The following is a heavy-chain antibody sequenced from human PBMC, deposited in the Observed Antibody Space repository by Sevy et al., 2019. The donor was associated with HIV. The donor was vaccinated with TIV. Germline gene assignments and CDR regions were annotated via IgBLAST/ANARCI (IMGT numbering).Heavy chain of an antibody. D-gene: IGHD1-26*01. CDR3: ARAPRWGFRDYYYYGMDV. J-gene: IGHJ6*02. V-gene: IGHV6-1*01. CDR1: GDSVSSNSAA. Sequence: KQSQTLSLTCAISGDSVSSNSAAWNWIRQSPSRGLEWLGRTYYRSKWYNDYAVSAKSRITINPDTSKNQFSLQLNSVTPEDTAVYYCARAPRWGFRDYYYYGMDVWGQGTTVTVSS. CDR2: TYYRSKWYN.